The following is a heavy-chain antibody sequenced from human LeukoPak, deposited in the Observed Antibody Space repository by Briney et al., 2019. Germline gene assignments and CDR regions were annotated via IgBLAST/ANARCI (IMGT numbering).Heavy chain of an antibody. V-gene: IGHV3-7*03. D-gene: IGHD3-22*01. CDR3: AKNPRYTAGYYDSSGFYFDY. CDR2: INQDGGET. J-gene: IGHJ4*02. CDR1: GFTFSTSW. Sequence: GGSLRLSCAASGFTFSTSWMSCVRQAPGKGLEWVANINQDGGETHYVDSVKGRFTISRDNSKNTLYLQMNSLRAEDTAVYYCAKNPRYTAGYYDSSGFYFDYWGQGTLVTVSS.